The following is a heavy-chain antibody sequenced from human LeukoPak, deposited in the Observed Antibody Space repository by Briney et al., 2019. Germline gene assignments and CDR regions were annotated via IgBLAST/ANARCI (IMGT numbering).Heavy chain of an antibody. V-gene: IGHV3-7*01. Sequence: PGGSLRLSCAASGFTFSNSYMSWVRQAPGKGLEWVAIINPDGSERSFVDSVKGRFTISRENAKNSLYIQLNRLSDDDTAVYYSAWHHAYGALDNWGQGTMVTVSS. CDR3: AWHHAYGALDN. CDR1: GFTFSNSY. D-gene: IGHD2-21*01. CDR2: INPDGSER. J-gene: IGHJ3*02.